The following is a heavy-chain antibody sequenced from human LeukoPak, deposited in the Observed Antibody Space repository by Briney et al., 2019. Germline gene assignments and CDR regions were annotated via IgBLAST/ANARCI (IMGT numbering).Heavy chain of an antibody. CDR1: GFTFSTYP. V-gene: IGHV3-64D*06. J-gene: IGHJ4*02. CDR3: AIAAALSR. D-gene: IGHD6-13*01. Sequence: GGSLRLCCSASGFTFSTYPMHWVRQAPGKGLEFVSAITSNGGSTYYADSVKGRFTISRDNSKNTLFLQMSSLGAEDTAVYYCAIAAALSRWGQGTLVTVSS. CDR2: ITSNGGST.